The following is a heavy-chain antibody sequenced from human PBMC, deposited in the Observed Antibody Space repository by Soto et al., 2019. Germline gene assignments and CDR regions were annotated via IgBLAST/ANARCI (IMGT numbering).Heavy chain of an antibody. CDR3: ARRLRASGWSDAFDI. D-gene: IGHD6-19*01. CDR1: GGPISISGYY. J-gene: IGHJ3*02. V-gene: IGHV4-39*01. CDR2: IYHSGNT. Sequence: SDTLSLTCTVSGGPISISGYYWGWIRHPPGKGLEWIGTIYHSGNTYYNPSLKSRVTISVDTSKNQFSLKLSSVTAADTAVYYCARRLRASGWSDAFDIWGQGTMVTVSS.